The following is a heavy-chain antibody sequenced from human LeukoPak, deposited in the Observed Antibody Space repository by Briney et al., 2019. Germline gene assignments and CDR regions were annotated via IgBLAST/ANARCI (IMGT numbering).Heavy chain of an antibody. CDR3: ARRLRYFDWPLDY. Sequence: GGSLRLSCAASGFTFSSYSMNWVRQAPGKGLEWVSYISSSSSTIYYADSVKGRFTISRDNAKNSLYLQMNSLRAEDTAVYYCARRLRYFDWPLDYWGQGTLVTVSS. CDR2: ISSSSSTI. J-gene: IGHJ4*02. CDR1: GFTFSSYS. D-gene: IGHD3-9*01. V-gene: IGHV3-48*04.